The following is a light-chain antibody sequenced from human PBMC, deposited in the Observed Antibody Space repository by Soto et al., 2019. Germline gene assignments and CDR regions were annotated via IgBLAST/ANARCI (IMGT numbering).Light chain of an antibody. CDR1: QGIRDF. Sequence: DIQLTQSRSCLSASVGDRVTITCRASQGIRDFLAWYQQKPGQPPKLLIYAASTLQTGVPTRFSGIASGTEFTLIISNLQPADFATYYCQQFNVYPLTFGGGTKEEIK. V-gene: IGKV1-9*01. CDR3: QQFNVYPLT. J-gene: IGKJ4*01. CDR2: AAS.